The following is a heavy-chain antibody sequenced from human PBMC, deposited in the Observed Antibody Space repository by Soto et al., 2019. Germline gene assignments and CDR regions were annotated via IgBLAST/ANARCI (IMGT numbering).Heavy chain of an antibody. CDR3: GKYSYVSGGYPLLDS. V-gene: IGHV1-8*01. CDR2: MNPNNDYT. Sequence: ASVKVSCKASASTFTSFDFHWVRQATGHGLEWMGWMNPNNDYTGYAQKFQGRITMTSDTSTSTAYMELSSLRSEDTAVYYCGKYSYVSGGYPLLDSWGQGTLVTVSS. CDR1: ASTFTSFD. D-gene: IGHD3-22*01. J-gene: IGHJ4*02.